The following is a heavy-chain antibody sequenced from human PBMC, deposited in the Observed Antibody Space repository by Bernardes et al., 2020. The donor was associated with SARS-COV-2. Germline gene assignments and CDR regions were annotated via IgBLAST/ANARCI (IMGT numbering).Heavy chain of an antibody. D-gene: IGHD6-6*01. CDR3: ATAFPTIGGSSWDYNYYYGMDV. Sequence: ASVKVSCMASGYTFANYGISWVRQAPGQGLEWMGWITAYNSNTHYAQSLQGRVTMTKDTSTGTAYMELRSLRSDDTAVYYCATAFPTIGGSSWDYNYYYGMDVWGQGTTVTVSS. J-gene: IGHJ6*02. V-gene: IGHV1-18*01. CDR2: ITAYNSNT. CDR1: GYTFANYG.